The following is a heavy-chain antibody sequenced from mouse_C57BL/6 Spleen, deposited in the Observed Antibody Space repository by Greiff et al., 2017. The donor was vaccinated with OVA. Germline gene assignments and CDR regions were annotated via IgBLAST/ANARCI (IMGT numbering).Heavy chain of an antibody. V-gene: IGHV1-50*01. J-gene: IGHJ1*03. CDR3: ARWGDYVWYFDV. Sequence: QVQLKQPGAELVKPGASVKLSCKASGYTFTSYWMQWVKQRPGQGLEWIGEIDPSDSYTNYNQKFKGKATLTVDTSSSTAYMQLSSLTSEDSAVYYCARWGDYVWYFDVWGTGTTVTVSS. CDR1: GYTFTSYW. D-gene: IGHD1-1*01. CDR2: IDPSDSYT.